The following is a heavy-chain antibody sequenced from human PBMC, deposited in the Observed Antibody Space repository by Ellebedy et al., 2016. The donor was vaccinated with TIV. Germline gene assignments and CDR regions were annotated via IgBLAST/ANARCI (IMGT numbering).Heavy chain of an antibody. CDR1: GSTFSSSG. J-gene: IGHJ4*02. CDR3: TRDGGDY. Sequence: GESLKISXAASGSTFSSSGMDWVRQAPGKGLEWLAVIWYDGSNKNYAESVKGRFTTSRDNSKNTLYLQMNSLRAEDTAVYYCTRDGGDYWGQGTLVTVSS. V-gene: IGHV3-33*01. CDR2: IWYDGSNK.